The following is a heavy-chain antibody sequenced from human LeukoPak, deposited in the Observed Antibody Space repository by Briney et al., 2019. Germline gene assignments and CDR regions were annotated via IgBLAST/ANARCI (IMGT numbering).Heavy chain of an antibody. D-gene: IGHD6-6*01. V-gene: IGHV1-18*01. J-gene: IGHJ5*02. CDR2: ISAYNGNT. CDR3: ARDETTPGGPPVASIAPPDRWFDP. Sequence: ASVTVSFTASGYTXTIYGISWVRQAPGQGLEWMGWISAYNGNTNYAQKLQGRVTLTTDTSTGTAYLELRSLRSDSPAVYYWARDETTPGGPPVASIAPPDRWFDPWGQGTLVTVSS. CDR1: GYTXTIYG.